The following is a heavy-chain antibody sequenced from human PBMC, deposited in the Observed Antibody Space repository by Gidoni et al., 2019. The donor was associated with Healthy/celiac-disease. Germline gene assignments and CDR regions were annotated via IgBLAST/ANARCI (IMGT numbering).Heavy chain of an antibody. V-gene: IGHV1-69*01. J-gene: IGHJ4*02. CDR2: IIPIFGTA. CDR3: VSSPFYSSSWPDY. CDR1: GGTFSSYA. D-gene: IGHD6-13*01. Sequence: QVQLVQSGAEVKKPGPSVQVSCKASGGTFSSYAISWVRQAPGQGLAWMGGIIPIFGTAHYAQKFQGRVTITADESTSTAYMELSSLRSEDTAVYYCVSSPFYSSSWPDYWGQGTLVTVSS.